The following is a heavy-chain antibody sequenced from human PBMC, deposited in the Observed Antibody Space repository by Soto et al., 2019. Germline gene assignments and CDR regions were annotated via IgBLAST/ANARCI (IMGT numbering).Heavy chain of an antibody. CDR1: GASFSDANYY. D-gene: IGHD5-12*01. V-gene: IGHV4-39*02. J-gene: IGHJ4*02. Sequence: SETLSLTCIVSGASFSDANYYWVWIRQPPGEGLEWIGSFYYDGRTYYNASLKSRVTISVDTSKNHFSLMLTSVTAADTAVYYCARRSHIVGAPTWGQGTLVTVSS. CDR3: ARRSHIVGAPT. CDR2: FYYDGRT.